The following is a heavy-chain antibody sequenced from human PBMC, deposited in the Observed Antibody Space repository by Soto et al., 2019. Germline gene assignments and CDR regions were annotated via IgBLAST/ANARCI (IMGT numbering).Heavy chain of an antibody. D-gene: IGHD5-18*01. CDR2: ISSSSSYI. CDR3: ARDSQLWLWY. CDR1: GFTFSSYS. Sequence: EVQLVESGGGLVKPGGSLRLSCAASGFTFSSYSMNWVRQAPGKGLEWVSSISSSSSYIYYADSVKGRFTISRDNAKNSLYPQMNSLRAEDTAVYYCARDSQLWLWYWGQGTLVTVSS. V-gene: IGHV3-21*01. J-gene: IGHJ4*02.